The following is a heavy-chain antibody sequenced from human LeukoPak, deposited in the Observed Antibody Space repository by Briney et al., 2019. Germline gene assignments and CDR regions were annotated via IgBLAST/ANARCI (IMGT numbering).Heavy chain of an antibody. J-gene: IGHJ3*02. CDR1: GFTYSNYA. CDR3: VTDPLYDGSGRHAFDI. D-gene: IGHD3-22*01. CDR2: ISGPGGLT. Sequence: PGGSLRLSCAASGFTYSNYAMNWVRQAPGKGPEWVSGISGPGGLTYHAGFVKGRFIISRDNSKNMVYLDMNSLRAEDTAVYYCVTDPLYDGSGRHAFDIWGQGTMVIVSS. V-gene: IGHV3-23*01.